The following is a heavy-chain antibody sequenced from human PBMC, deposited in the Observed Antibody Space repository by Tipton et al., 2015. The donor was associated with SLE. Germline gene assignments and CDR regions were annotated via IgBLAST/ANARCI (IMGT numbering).Heavy chain of an antibody. Sequence: SLRLSCVASGFMLSDGYAMHWVRQAPGKGLEWVAIMSFDGSKVFYADSVKGRSTVSRDDSQNTLYLQMNSLRAEDTAVYYCAGQLSYYYGMDVWGQGTTVTVSS. CDR2: MSFDGSKV. J-gene: IGHJ6*02. D-gene: IGHD6-13*01. CDR1: GFMLSDGYA. CDR3: AGQLSYYYGMDV. V-gene: IGHV3-30*04.